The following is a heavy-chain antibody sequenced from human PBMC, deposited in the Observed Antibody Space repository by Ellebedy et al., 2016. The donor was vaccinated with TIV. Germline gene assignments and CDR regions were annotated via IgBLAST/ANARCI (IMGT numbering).Heavy chain of an antibody. CDR1: GYTFTSYG. V-gene: IGHV1-46*01. D-gene: IGHD3-22*01. CDR2: IKPSGGST. CDR3: ARDSYDSSGFDC. Sequence: AASVKVSCKASGYTFTSYGISWVRQAPGQGLEWMGIIKPSGGSTSYAQKFQGRGTMTRDTSTSTVYMELSSLRSEDTAVYYCARDSYDSSGFDCWGQGTLVTVSS. J-gene: IGHJ4*02.